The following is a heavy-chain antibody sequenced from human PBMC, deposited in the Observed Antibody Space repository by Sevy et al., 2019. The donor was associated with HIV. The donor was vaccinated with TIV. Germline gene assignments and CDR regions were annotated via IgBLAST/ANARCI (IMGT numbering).Heavy chain of an antibody. CDR3: ARELLDSPGGNGAFDI. Sequence: GGSLRLSCVASGFTINDDYMSWIRQVPGKGLEWVAYISSRSTHTNYADSLKGRFTISRDNAKNSLFLQMDSLRTEDTAVYYCARELLDSPGGNGAFDIWGQGTMVTVSS. CDR1: GFTINDDY. CDR2: ISSRSTHT. J-gene: IGHJ3*02. D-gene: IGHD3-22*01. V-gene: IGHV3-11*06.